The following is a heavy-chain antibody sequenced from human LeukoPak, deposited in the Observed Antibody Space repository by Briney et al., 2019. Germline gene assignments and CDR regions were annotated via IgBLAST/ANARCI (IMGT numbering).Heavy chain of an antibody. CDR1: GFTFSNYW. CDR2: IKEDGSDK. J-gene: IGHJ4*02. V-gene: IGHV3-7*01. D-gene: IGHD6-13*01. CDR3: ARDSSPDS. Sequence: GGSLRLSCAASGFTFSNYWMSWVRQAPGKGLEWVANIKEDGSDKYYVDSVKGRFIISRDNAKNSLYLQMNNLRAEDTAVYYCARDSSPDSWGQGTLVTVSS.